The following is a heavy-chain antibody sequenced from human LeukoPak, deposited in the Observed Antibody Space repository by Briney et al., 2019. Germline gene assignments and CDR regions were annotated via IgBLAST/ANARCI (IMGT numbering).Heavy chain of an antibody. J-gene: IGHJ4*02. CDR2: VYKTGHT. CDR1: DNSISSFY. D-gene: IGHD3-10*01. V-gene: IGHV4-59*08. CDR3: APHRFGEPHFEY. Sequence: SETLSLTCTVSDNSISSFYWSWIRQPPGKGLEWIGFVYKTGHTNYNPSLKSRVAISLDGSKSQVSLRLTSVTAADTAAYYCAPHRFGEPHFEYWGRGTLVSVSS.